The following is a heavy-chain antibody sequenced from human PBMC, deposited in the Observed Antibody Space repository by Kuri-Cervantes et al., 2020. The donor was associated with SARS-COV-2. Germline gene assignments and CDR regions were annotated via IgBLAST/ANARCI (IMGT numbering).Heavy chain of an antibody. CDR1: GYSISSGYY. J-gene: IGHJ4*02. V-gene: IGHV4-38-2*02. D-gene: IGHD3-10*01. CDR2: IYTSGST. CDR3: ARHYYGSGSYYNWGSFDY. Sequence: SETLSLTCTVSGYSISSGYYWGWIRQPPGKGLEWIGRIYTSGSTNYNPSLKSRVTMSVDTSKNQFSLKLSSVTAADTAVYYCARHYYGSGSYYNWGSFDYWGQGTLVTVSS.